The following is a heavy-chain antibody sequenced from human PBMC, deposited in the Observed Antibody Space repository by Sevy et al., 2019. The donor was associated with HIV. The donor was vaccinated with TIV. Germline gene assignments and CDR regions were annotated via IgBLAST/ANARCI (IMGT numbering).Heavy chain of an antibody. Sequence: GGSLRLSCAASGFTFSSYGMHWVRQTPGKGLEWVAVIWYDGSNKYYADSVKGRFTISRDNSKIMLYLQMNSLRAEDTAVYYCARDKLPPVMVTMVRGALSYYFDYWGQGTLVTVS. CDR1: GFTFSSYG. CDR2: IWYDGSNK. CDR3: ARDKLPPVMVTMVRGALSYYFDY. J-gene: IGHJ4*02. V-gene: IGHV3-33*01. D-gene: IGHD3-10*01.